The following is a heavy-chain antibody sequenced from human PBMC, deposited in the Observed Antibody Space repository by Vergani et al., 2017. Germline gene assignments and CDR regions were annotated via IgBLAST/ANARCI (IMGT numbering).Heavy chain of an antibody. CDR3: ARTYDILTGYYTDYYYGMDV. Sequence: VQLVESGGGLVQPGGSLRLSCAASGFTFSSYAMHWVRQAPGKGLEWVAVISYDGSNKYYADSVKGRFTISRDNSKNTLYLQMNSLRAEDTAVYYCARTYDILTGYYTDYYYGMDVWGQGTTVTVSS. CDR2: ISYDGSNK. D-gene: IGHD3-9*01. J-gene: IGHJ6*02. CDR1: GFTFSSYA. V-gene: IGHV3-30-3*01.